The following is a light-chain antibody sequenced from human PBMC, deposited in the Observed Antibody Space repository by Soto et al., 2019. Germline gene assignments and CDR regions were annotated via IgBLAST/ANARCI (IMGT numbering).Light chain of an antibody. CDR2: GAS. V-gene: IGKV3-15*01. CDR3: QQYNNWPPRT. CDR1: QSISSN. J-gene: IGKJ1*01. Sequence: DIVMTQSPATLSVALGERATLSCRASQSISSNLAWYQQRPGQAPRLLIYGASTRATGIPARFSGSGSGTDFTLTISSLQSEDFAVYYCQQYNNWPPRTFGRGTKVEIK.